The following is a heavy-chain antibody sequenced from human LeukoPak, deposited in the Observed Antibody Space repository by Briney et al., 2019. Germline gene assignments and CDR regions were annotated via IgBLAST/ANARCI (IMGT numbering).Heavy chain of an antibody. CDR1: GGSFSGYY. CDR2: INHSGST. J-gene: IGHJ5*02. D-gene: IGHD2-15*01. Sequence: SETLSLTCAVYGGSFSGYYWSWIRQPPGKGLEWIGEINHSGSTNYNPSLKSRVTISVDTSKNPFSLNLSSVTAADTAVYYCARSPAGVYCSGGSCYSSTGASTFDPWGQGTLVTVSS. CDR3: ARSPAGVYCSGGSCYSSTGASTFDP. V-gene: IGHV4-34*01.